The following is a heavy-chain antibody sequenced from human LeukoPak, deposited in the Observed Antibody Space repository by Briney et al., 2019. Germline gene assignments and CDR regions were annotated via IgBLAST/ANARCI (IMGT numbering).Heavy chain of an antibody. CDR1: GGSISSGGYS. J-gene: IGHJ4*02. D-gene: IGHD3-10*01. CDR3: AGIWFGELLVDY. Sequence: SETLSLTCAVSGGSISSGGYSWSWIRQPPGKGLEWIGYIYYSDTYYNPSLKSRVTISADTSKNQFSLRLNSVTAADTAVYYCAGIWFGELLVDYWGQGTLVTVSS. V-gene: IGHV4-30-4*07. CDR2: IYYSDT.